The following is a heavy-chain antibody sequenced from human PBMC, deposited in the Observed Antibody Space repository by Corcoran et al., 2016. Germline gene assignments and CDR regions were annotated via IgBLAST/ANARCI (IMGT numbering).Heavy chain of an antibody. V-gene: IGHV1-46*01. D-gene: IGHD6-13*01. Sequence: QVQLVQSGAEVKKPGASVKVSCKASGYTFTSYYMHWVRQAPGQGLEWMGIINPSGGSTSYAQKFQGRVTMTRDTSTSTVYMELSSLRSEDTAVYYCARDQGIAAQNYYYYYGMDVWGQGTTVTVSS. CDR1: GYTFTSYY. CDR3: ARDQGIAAQNYYYYYGMDV. CDR2: INPSGGST. J-gene: IGHJ6*02.